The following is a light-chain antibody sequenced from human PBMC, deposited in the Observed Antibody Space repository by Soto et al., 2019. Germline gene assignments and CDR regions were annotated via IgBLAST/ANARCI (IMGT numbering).Light chain of an antibody. CDR1: SSDVGGYNY. CDR3: SSYTSRSTVV. V-gene: IGLV2-14*01. J-gene: IGLJ2*01. CDR2: EVS. Sequence: QSVLTQPASVSGSPGQSITISCTGTSSDVGGYNYVSWYQQHPGKAPKLMIYEVSNRPSGVSNRFSGSKSGNTASLTISGLKAEDEADYYCSSYTSRSTVVFGVGTKLTVL.